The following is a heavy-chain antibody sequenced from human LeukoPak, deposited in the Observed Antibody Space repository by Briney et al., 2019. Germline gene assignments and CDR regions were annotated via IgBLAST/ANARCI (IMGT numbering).Heavy chain of an antibody. D-gene: IGHD4-17*01. CDR3: AREPYDYGDYAYFGY. Sequence: SETLSLTCTVSGGSISSYYWSWIRQPPGKGLEWIGYIYYSGSTNYNPSLKSRVTISVDTSKNQFSLKLSSVTAADTAVYYCAREPYDYGDYAYFGYWGQGTLVTVSS. CDR1: GGSISSYY. V-gene: IGHV4-59*01. CDR2: IYYSGST. J-gene: IGHJ4*02.